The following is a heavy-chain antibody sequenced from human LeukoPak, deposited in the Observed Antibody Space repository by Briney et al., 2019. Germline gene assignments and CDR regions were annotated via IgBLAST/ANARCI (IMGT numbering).Heavy chain of an antibody. D-gene: IGHD1-26*01. V-gene: IGHV4-59*01. J-gene: IGHJ4*02. Sequence: SETLSLTCTVSGGSISSYYWSWIRQPPGKGLELIGYIFDSGYTNYNPSLDSRVTISVDTSKNQFSLKLTSVTAADTAVYYCARVGATSDRDYWGQGTLVTVSS. CDR2: IFDSGYT. CDR1: GGSISSYY. CDR3: ARVGATSDRDY.